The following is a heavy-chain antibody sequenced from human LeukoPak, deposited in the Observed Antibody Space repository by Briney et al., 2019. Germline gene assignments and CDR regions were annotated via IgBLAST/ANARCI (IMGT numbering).Heavy chain of an antibody. D-gene: IGHD3-3*01. CDR3: ARSPPFLEWLGYYMDV. V-gene: IGHV4-30-2*01. CDR1: GGSISSGGYY. CDR2: IYHSGST. J-gene: IGHJ6*03. Sequence: PSETLSLICTVSGGSISSGGYYWSWIRQPPGKGLEWIGYIYHSGSTYYNPSLKSRVTISVDRSKNQFSLKLSSVTAADTAVYYCARSPPFLEWLGYYMDVWGKGTTVTVSS.